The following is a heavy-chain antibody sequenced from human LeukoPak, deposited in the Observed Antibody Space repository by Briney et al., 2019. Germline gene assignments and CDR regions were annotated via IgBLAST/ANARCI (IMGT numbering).Heavy chain of an antibody. CDR1: GVSITNSY. Sequence: SETLSLTCTVSGVSITNSYWSWLRHPPGKGLEWIGYISYSGRTYYNPSLKSRLTISLDTSKNQFSLKLTSVTAADTALYYCARGNGNGWYDYWGQGTLVTVSS. J-gene: IGHJ4*02. CDR3: ARGNGNGWYDY. D-gene: IGHD6-19*01. CDR2: ISYSGRT. V-gene: IGHV4-59*01.